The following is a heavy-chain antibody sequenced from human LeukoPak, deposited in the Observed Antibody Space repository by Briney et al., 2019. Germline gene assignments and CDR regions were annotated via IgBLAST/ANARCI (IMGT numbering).Heavy chain of an antibody. CDR2: MNPNSGNT. D-gene: IGHD3-3*01. CDR1: GYTFTSYD. CDR3: ARGHSSYYDFWSGPGGGYMDV. Sequence: GASVKVSCKASGYTFTSYDINWVRQATGQGLECMGWMNPNSGNTGYAQKFQGRVTMTRNTSISTAYMELSSLRSEDTAVYYCARGHSSYYDFWSGPGGGYMDVWGKGTTVTVSS. J-gene: IGHJ6*03. V-gene: IGHV1-8*01.